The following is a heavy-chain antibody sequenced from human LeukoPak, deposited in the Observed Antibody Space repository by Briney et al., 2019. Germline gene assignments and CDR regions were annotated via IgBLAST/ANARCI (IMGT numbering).Heavy chain of an antibody. CDR1: GDSISNYY. D-gene: IGHD6-13*01. CDR3: ATVHNSRTYWFYP. Sequence: SETLSLTCIVSGDSISNYYWSCIRQPPGKGLEWIGYIYYSGSTNYNPSLKSRVTISVDTSKNQLSLKWSFVTAADTAVYYCATVHNSRTYWFYPWGEGTLVTVSS. J-gene: IGHJ5*02. V-gene: IGHV4-59*01. CDR2: IYYSGST.